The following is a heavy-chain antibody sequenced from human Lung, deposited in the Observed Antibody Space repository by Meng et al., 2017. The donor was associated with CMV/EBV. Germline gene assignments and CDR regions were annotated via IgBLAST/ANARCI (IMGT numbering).Heavy chain of an antibody. CDR1: GESITSYS. CDR2: ISASVTT. D-gene: IGHD6-13*01. CDR3: ARDFGSSWYPNWFDP. J-gene: IGHJ5*02. Sequence: VPLQESGQCLVTPSETRSHPCTVSGESITSYSWSWIRQPAGKGLEWIGRISASVTTRYNPSPKSRVTMSVDTSKNQFSLKLSSVTAADTAVYYCARDFGSSWYPNWFDPWGQGTLVTVSS. V-gene: IGHV4-4*07.